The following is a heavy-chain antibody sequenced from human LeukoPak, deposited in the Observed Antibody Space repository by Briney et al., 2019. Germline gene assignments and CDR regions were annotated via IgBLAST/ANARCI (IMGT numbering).Heavy chain of an antibody. CDR2: ISYDGSNK. CDR3: ARDPDGGFHPRYGMDV. Sequence: GRSLRLSCAASGFTFSSYAMHWVRQAPGKGLERVAVISYDGSNKYYADSVKGRFTISRDNSKNTLYLQMNSLRAEDTAVYYCARDPDGGFHPRYGMDVWGQGTTVTVSS. V-gene: IGHV3-30*04. J-gene: IGHJ6*02. CDR1: GFTFSSYA. D-gene: IGHD2-15*01.